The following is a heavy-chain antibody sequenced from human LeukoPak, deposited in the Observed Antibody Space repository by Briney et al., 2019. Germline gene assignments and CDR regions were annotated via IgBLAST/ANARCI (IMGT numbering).Heavy chain of an antibody. J-gene: IGHJ3*02. V-gene: IGHV5-51*01. Sequence: GESLKISCQGSGYNFPIYWIGWVRQMPGQGLEWMGIIYPGDSDTRYSPSFQGQVTISADKSISTAYLQWSSLKASDTAMYYCARARFYYDAFDIWGQGTMVTVSS. D-gene: IGHD2/OR15-2a*01. CDR3: ARARFYYDAFDI. CDR2: IYPGDSDT. CDR1: GYNFPIYW.